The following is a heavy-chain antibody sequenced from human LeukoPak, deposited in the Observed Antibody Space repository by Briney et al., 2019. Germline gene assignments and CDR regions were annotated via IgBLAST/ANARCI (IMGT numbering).Heavy chain of an antibody. CDR2: TYYRSKWYN. V-gene: IGHV6-1*01. CDR1: GDSVSSNSAA. CDR3: ARAPQWLDYNWFDP. Sequence: SQTLSLTCAISGDSVSSNSAAWNWIRQSPSRGLEWLGRTYYRSKWYNDYAVSVKSRITINPDTSKNQFSLQLNSVTPEDSAVYYCARAPQWLDYNWFDPWGQGTLVTVSS. D-gene: IGHD6-19*01. J-gene: IGHJ5*02.